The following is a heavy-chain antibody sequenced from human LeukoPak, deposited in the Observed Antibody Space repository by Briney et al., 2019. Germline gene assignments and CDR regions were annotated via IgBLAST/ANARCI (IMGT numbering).Heavy chain of an antibody. J-gene: IGHJ4*02. CDR1: GFAFINYA. D-gene: IGHD6-6*01. Sequence: GGSLRLSCAASGFAFINYAMSWVRQAPGKGREWVSAISGSGGSTYYADSVKGRFTISRDNSKNTLYLQMNSLRAEDTAVYYCAKPPAGYTSSSPYFDYWGQGTLVAVSS. CDR3: AKPPAGYTSSSPYFDY. CDR2: ISGSGGST. V-gene: IGHV3-23*01.